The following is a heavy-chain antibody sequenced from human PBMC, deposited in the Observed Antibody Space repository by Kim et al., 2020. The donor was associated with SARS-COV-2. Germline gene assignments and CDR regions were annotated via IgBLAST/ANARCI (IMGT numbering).Heavy chain of an antibody. CDR2: INHSGST. CDR3: ARVRGNYYGSGSYLYYYYGMDV. Sequence: SETLSLTCAVYGGSFSGYYWSWIRQPPGKGLEWIGEINHSGSTNYNPSLKSRVTISVDTSKNQFSLKLSSVTAADTAVYYCARVRGNYYGSGSYLYYYYGMDVWGQGTTVTASS. D-gene: IGHD3-10*01. J-gene: IGHJ6*02. CDR1: GGSFSGYY. V-gene: IGHV4-34*01.